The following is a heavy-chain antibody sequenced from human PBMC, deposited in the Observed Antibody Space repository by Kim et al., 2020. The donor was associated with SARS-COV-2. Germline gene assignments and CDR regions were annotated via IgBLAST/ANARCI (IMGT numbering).Heavy chain of an antibody. CDR1: GFTFSSYA. CDR2: ISGSGGST. D-gene: IGHD1-26*01. J-gene: IGHJ4*02. V-gene: IGHV3-23*01. Sequence: GGSLRLSCAASGFTFSSYAMSWVRQAPGKGLEWVSAISGSGGSTYYADSVKGRFTISRDNSKNTLYLQMNSLRAEDTAVYYCAKDLVGATQLPRRDYWGQGTLATVSS. CDR3: AKDLVGATQLPRRDY.